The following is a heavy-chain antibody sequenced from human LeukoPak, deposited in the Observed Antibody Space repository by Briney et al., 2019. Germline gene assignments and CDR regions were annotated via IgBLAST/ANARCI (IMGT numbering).Heavy chain of an antibody. Sequence: PGRSLRLSCAASGFTFSTYDMHWVRQAPGKGLEWVAVISSDGSNKYYADSVKGRFTISRDNAKNSLYLQMNSLRAEDTAVYYCTRVGSSGSVDYWGQGTLVTVSS. CDR1: GFTFSTYD. CDR3: TRVGSSGSVDY. J-gene: IGHJ4*02. D-gene: IGHD1-1*01. V-gene: IGHV3-30*03. CDR2: ISSDGSNK.